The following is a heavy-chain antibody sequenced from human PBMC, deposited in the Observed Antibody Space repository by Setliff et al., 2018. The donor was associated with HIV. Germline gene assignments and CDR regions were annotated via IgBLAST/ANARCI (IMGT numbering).Heavy chain of an antibody. CDR2: IDHTGNT. CDR1: GGSFSGYF. CDR3: ARDWAAPYYYGMDV. D-gene: IGHD3-16*01. Sequence: PSETLSLTCTVYGGSFSGYFWSWIRQPPGKGLEWTGEIDHTGNTNYNPSLKSRVTMSIDTSTNQFSLKLNSVTAADMAVYYCARDWAAPYYYGMDVWGPGTTVTVSS. J-gene: IGHJ6*02. V-gene: IGHV4-34*01.